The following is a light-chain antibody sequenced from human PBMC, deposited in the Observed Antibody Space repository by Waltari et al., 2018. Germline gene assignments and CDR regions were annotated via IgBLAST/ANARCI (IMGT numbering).Light chain of an antibody. CDR2: GAS. J-gene: IGKJ4*01. Sequence: ETVMTQSPATLSVSPGERVILSCRASQTVTANLAWYQQKPGQTPKIFIYGASPRAPGVPARFSVSGSGTEFTLTISSLQSEDFAIYYCQQYHNWPPTFGGGTKVEIK. CDR3: QQYHNWPPT. CDR1: QTVTAN. V-gene: IGKV3-15*01.